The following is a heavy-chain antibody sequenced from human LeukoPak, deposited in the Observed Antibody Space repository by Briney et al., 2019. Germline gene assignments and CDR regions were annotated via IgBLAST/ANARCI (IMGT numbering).Heavy chain of an antibody. CDR3: ARAWSGAVAGD. V-gene: IGHV4-34*01. D-gene: IGHD6-19*01. J-gene: IGHJ4*02. CDR1: GGSFSNYY. Sequence: SETLSLTCAVYGGSFSNYYWSWIRQPPGKGLEWIGEVKHGGSTNYNPSLKSRVTISVDASENNFSLKLNSLTAADTAVYYCARAWSGAVAGDWGQGTLVTVSS. CDR2: VKHGGST.